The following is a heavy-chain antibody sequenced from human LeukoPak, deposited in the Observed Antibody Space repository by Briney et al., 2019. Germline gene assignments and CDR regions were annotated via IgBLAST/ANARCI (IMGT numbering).Heavy chain of an antibody. J-gene: IGHJ4*02. CDR3: ASGPPDYGDYAHGDY. CDR2: INPSGGST. V-gene: IGHV1-46*01. Sequence: GASVKVSYKASGYTFTSYYMHWVRQAPGQGLEWMGIINPSGGSTSYAQKFQGRVTMTRDTSTSTVYMELSSLRSEDTAVYYCASGPPDYGDYAHGDYWGQGTLVSVSS. D-gene: IGHD4-17*01. CDR1: GYTFTSYY.